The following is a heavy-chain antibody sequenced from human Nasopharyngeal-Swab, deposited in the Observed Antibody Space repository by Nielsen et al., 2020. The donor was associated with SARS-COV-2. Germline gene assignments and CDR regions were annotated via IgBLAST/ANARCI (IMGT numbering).Heavy chain of an antibody. J-gene: IGHJ2*01. D-gene: IGHD3-9*01. CDR1: GFTFSSYS. V-gene: IGHV3-21*01. CDR3: ARDRDYDILTGPHWYFDL. Sequence: GESLKISCAASGFTFSSYSMNWVRQAPGKGLEWVSSISSSSSYIYYADSVKSRFTISRDNAKNTLYLQMNSLRAEDTAVYYCARDRDYDILTGPHWYFDLWGRGTLVTVSS. CDR2: ISSSSSYI.